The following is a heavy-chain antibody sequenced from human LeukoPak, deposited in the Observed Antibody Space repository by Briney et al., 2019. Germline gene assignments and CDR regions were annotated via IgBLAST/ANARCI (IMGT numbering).Heavy chain of an antibody. CDR3: AKIHWITMIVVVRPAFDY. D-gene: IGHD3-22*01. V-gene: IGHV3-23*01. CDR1: GFTFSSYA. Sequence: HPGGSLRLSCAASGFTFSSYAMSWVRQAPGKGLEWVSGFSGSGGSTYYADSVKGRFTISRDNSKNTLYLQMNSLRAEDTAVYYCAKIHWITMIVVVRPAFDYWGQGTLVTVSS. J-gene: IGHJ4*02. CDR2: FSGSGGST.